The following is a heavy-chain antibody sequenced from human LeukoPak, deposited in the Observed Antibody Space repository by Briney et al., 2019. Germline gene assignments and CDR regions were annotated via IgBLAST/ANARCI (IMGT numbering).Heavy chain of an antibody. CDR1: GFTFSTYG. D-gene: IGHD2-8*01. J-gene: IGHJ4*02. CDR3: ARDLYQLAGPEY. V-gene: IGHV3-33*01. CDR2: IWYDGSSK. Sequence: PGRSLRLSCAASGFTFSTYGMHWVRQAPGKGLEWVAVIWYDGSSKYYADSVKGRFTISRDKSKNTLYLEMNSLSAEDTAVYYCARDLYQLAGPEYWGQGTLVTVSS.